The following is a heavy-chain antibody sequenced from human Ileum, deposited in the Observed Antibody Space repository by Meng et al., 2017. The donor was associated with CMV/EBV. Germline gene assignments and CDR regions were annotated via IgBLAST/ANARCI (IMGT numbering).Heavy chain of an antibody. V-gene: IGHV3-43*01. D-gene: IGHD2-2*02. CDR1: GFAFDDYY. CDR2: VNWDGRTT. CDR3: AKARGCDTARYYTWWLHP. J-gene: IGHJ5*02. Sequence: GESLKISCAASGFAFDDYYMHWVRQAPGKGLEWVALVNWDGRTTFYADSVKGRFTISRDNTKNSLSLQMNDLRTEDSAVYYCAKARGCDTARYYTWWLHPWGHGTLVTVSS.